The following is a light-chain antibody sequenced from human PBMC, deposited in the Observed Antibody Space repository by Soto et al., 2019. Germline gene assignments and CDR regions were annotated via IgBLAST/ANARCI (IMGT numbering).Light chain of an antibody. V-gene: IGLV1-44*01. CDR2: SNY. CDR1: SSNIGSKT. J-gene: IGLJ1*01. CDR3: SAWDASLNGYV. Sequence: QSVLTQPPSASGTPGQRVTISCSGSSSNIGSKTVNWYQQLPGTAPKPLIYSNYQRPSGVPDRFSGSKSGTSASLATSGLQSEDEADYYCSAWDASLNGYVFGTGTKVTVL.